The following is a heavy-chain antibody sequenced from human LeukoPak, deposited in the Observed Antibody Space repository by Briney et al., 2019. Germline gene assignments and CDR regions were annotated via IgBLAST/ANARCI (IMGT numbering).Heavy chain of an antibody. V-gene: IGHV1-46*01. CDR1: GYTFTSYY. CDR2: INPSGGST. J-gene: IGHJ3*02. D-gene: IGHD4-17*01. CDR3: AKPLDYGDYVGAFDI. Sequence: GASVKVSCKASGYTFTSYYMHWVRQAPGQGLEWMGIINPSGGSTSYAQKFQGRVTMTRDMSTSTVYMELSSLRSEDTAVYYCAKPLDYGDYVGAFDIWGQGTMVTVSS.